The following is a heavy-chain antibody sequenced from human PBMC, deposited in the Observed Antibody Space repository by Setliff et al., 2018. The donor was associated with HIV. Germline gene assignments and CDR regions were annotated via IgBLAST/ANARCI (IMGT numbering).Heavy chain of an antibody. D-gene: IGHD1-7*01. CDR1: GYMFSLYG. CDR2: INTETGTP. V-gene: IGHV7-4-1*02. CDR3: AREASGENYPDP. J-gene: IGHJ5*02. Sequence: ASVKVSCKTSGYMFSLYGIHWLRQAPGQNLEWMGWINTETGTPTYAPGFTGRSVLSLDTSVSAAYLEISSLVAEDSALYYCAREASGENYPDPWGQGTLVTVSS.